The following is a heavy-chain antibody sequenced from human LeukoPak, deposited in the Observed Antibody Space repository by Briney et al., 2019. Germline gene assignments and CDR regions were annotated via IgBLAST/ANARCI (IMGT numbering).Heavy chain of an antibody. CDR2: INAGNGNT. Sequence: GASVKVSCKASGYTFTSYAMHWVRQAPGQRLEWMGWINAGNGNTKYSRKFQGRVTITRDTSASTAYMELSSLRSEDTAVYYCASGPSIAADDAFDIWGQGTMVTVSS. J-gene: IGHJ3*02. CDR1: GYTFTSYA. CDR3: ASGPSIAADDAFDI. D-gene: IGHD6-13*01. V-gene: IGHV1-3*01.